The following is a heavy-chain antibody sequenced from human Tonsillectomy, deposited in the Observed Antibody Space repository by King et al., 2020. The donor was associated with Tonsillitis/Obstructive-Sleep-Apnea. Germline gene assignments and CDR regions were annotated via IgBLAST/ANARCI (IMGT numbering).Heavy chain of an antibody. Sequence: KLVQSGGGLVKPGGSLRLSCEASGFTFSDYYMSWIRQAPGKGLEWISYITSSSSYTNYADSVKGRFTISRDNAKNSLYLQMNSLRAEDTALYYCARVDCSSTSCYPNFDYWGQGTLVTVSS. CDR1: GFTFSDYY. CDR2: ITSSSSYT. V-gene: IGHV3-11*05. J-gene: IGHJ4*02. D-gene: IGHD2-2*01. CDR3: ARVDCSSTSCYPNFDY.